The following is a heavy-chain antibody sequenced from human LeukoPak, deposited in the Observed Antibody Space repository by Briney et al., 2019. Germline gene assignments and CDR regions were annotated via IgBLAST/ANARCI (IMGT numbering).Heavy chain of an antibody. CDR3: ARAYLGAYYYDSSGPWYFDY. Sequence: GGSLRLSCAASGFTFSSNSMNWVRQAPGKGLEWVSSISSSSSYIYYADSVKGRFTISRDNAKNSLYLQMNSLRAEDTAVYYCARAYLGAYYYDSSGPWYFDYWGQGTLVTVSS. J-gene: IGHJ4*02. CDR1: GFTFSSNS. V-gene: IGHV3-21*01. D-gene: IGHD3-22*01. CDR2: ISSSSSYI.